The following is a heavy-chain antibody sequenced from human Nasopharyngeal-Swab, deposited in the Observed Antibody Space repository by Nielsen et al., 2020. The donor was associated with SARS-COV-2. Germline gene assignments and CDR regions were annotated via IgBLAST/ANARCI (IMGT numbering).Heavy chain of an antibody. J-gene: IGHJ4*02. V-gene: IGHV4-34*01. CDR3: ARGHRYGDLDY. Sequence: WSGQPPGKGLEWIGEINHSGSTNYNPSAKRRVTISVDTSKNQFSLKLSSVTATDTAVYYCARGHRYGDLDYWGQGTLVTVSS. CDR2: INHSGST. D-gene: IGHD4-17*01.